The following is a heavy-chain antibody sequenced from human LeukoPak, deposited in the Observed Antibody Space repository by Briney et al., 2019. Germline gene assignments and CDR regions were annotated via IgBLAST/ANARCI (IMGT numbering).Heavy chain of an antibody. J-gene: IGHJ5*02. D-gene: IGHD1-26*01. Sequence: ASVKVSCKASGYSFTSYYMQWVRQAPGQGLEWMGFINPSGSSAAYAQTFQGRLTMTRDMFTSTDYMELTSLTSDDTAVYYCARDNSVGETAWWFDPWGQGTLVTVSS. CDR1: GYSFTSYY. CDR3: ARDNSVGETAWWFDP. CDR2: INPSGSSA. V-gene: IGHV1-46*01.